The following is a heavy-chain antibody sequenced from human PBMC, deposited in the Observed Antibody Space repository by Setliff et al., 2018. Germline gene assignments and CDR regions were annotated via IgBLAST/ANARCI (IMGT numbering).Heavy chain of an antibody. Sequence: SETLSLTCTVSGGPINSDRYYWGWIRQPPGKGLEWIGSMYSSGSTYYNPSLTSRVTISVDTSQNQFSLKLSSVTAADTAAYYCASHPRVTIFGVVAFDYWGQGILVTVSS. CDR3: ASHPRVTIFGVVAFDY. CDR2: MYSSGST. J-gene: IGHJ4*02. CDR1: GGPINSDRYY. V-gene: IGHV4-39*01. D-gene: IGHD3-3*01.